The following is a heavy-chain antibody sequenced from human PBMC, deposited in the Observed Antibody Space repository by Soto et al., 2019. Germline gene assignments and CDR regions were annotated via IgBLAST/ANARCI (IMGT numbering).Heavy chain of an antibody. Sequence: PSPTLSLTCAISGDSVSSNTASWNWIRQSPSRGLEWLGRTYFRSKWYNDYAVSVESRIIMNPDTSNNQFSMQLNSVNPEDTAVDFCSKGYNLCPKTVYAFDYWRQGTLVTVSS. D-gene: IGHD1-1*01. CDR2: TYFRSKWYN. J-gene: IGHJ4*02. CDR1: GDSVSSNTAS. CDR3: SKGYNLCPKTVYAFDY. V-gene: IGHV6-1*01.